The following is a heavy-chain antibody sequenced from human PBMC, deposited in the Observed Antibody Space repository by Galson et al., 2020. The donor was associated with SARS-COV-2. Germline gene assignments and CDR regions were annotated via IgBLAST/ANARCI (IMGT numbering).Heavy chain of an antibody. CDR3: TSRGSGTYFDY. CDR1: SAFISNSNW. J-gene: IGHJ4*02. CDR2: IYHSGST. V-gene: IGHV4-4*02. Sequence: SETLSLTCAVSSAFISNSNWWSWVRQSPGKGLEWIGEIYHSGSTNYNPSLKSRVTISVDKSNNQFSLKLNSVTAADTAMYYCTSRGSGTYFDYWGQGILVSVSS. D-gene: IGHD3-10*01.